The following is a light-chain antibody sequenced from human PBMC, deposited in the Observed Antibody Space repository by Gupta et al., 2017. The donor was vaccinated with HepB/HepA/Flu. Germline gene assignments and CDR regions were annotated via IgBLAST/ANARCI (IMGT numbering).Light chain of an antibody. CDR2: DAS. CDR3: QQRCNWPRT. CDR1: QSVSTY. J-gene: IGKJ1*01. Sequence: ESVLTQSPGTLSLARGERATRACRDSQSVSTYLAWYQQKPGQAPRLLLYDASNWATGIPARFRGSGSGTEFTLTISSLEPEDFAVYYCQQRCNWPRTFGPGTKLEIK. V-gene: IGKV3-11*01.